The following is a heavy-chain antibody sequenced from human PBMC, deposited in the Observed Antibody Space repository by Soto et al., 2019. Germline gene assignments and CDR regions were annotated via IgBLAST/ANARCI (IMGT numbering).Heavy chain of an antibody. V-gene: IGHV4-4*02. CDR3: ARVRMAGTSFDY. CDR1: GGSISSSKW. CDR2: IYHSGST. J-gene: IGHJ4*02. Sequence: QVQLQESGPGLVKPLGTLSLTCAVSGGSISSSKWWSWVRQPPGKGLEWIGEIYHSGSTNYNPSLKNRVTISVDKSKNQFSLKLSSVTAADTAVYYCARVRMAGTSFDYWGQGTLVTVSS. D-gene: IGHD6-19*01.